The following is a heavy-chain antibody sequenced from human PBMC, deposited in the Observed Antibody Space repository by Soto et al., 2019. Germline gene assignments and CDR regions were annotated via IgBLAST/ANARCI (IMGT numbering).Heavy chain of an antibody. CDR2: ISPNSGGT. CDR3: GKGRSGDVGVFY. Sequence: SGAEVKKSGASVKISCKASGYSFTGYYIHWVRQAPGQGFEWMGEISPNSGGTKYAQKFQGRVTMTRDTSITTVYMDLSNLSPDDTAVYYCGKGRSGDVGVFYWGQGTLVTVYS. CDR1: GYSFTGYY. J-gene: IGHJ4*02. D-gene: IGHD1-26*01. V-gene: IGHV1-2*02.